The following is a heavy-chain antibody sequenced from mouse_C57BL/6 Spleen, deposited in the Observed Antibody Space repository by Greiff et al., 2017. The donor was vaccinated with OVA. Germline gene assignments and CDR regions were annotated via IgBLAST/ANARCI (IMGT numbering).Heavy chain of an antibody. CDR1: GYTFTSYW. CDR2: IHPNSGST. CDR3: ANDYDEYDAMDY. D-gene: IGHD2-4*01. Sequence: QVQLQQPGAELVKPGASVKLSCKASGYTFTSYWMHWVKQRPGQGLEWIGMIHPNSGSTNYNEKFKSKATLTVDNSSSTAYMQLSSLTSEDSAVYYCANDYDEYDAMDYWGQGTSVTVSS. V-gene: IGHV1-64*01. J-gene: IGHJ4*01.